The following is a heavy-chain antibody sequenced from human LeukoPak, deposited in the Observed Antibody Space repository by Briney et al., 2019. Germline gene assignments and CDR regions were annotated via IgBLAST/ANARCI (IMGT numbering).Heavy chain of an antibody. J-gene: IGHJ4*02. CDR2: ISSSSSNT. D-gene: IGHD2-15*01. V-gene: IGHV3-48*01. Sequence: TGGSLRLSCAASGFTFSIYGMSWVRQATGKGLEWVAYISSSSSNTYYADSVKGRFTISRDNAKNSLYLQMNSLRAEDTALYYCARVNRMVPGYCSGGTCPGDYWGQGTLVTVSS. CDR1: GFTFSIYG. CDR3: ARVNRMVPGYCSGGTCPGDY.